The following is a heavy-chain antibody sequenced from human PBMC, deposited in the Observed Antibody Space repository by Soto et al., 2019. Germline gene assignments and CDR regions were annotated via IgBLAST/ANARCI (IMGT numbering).Heavy chain of an antibody. Sequence: GGSLRLSCAASGFTVSSNYMSWVRQAPGKGLEWVSVIYSGGSTYYADSVKGRFTISRHNSKNTLYLQMNSLRAEDTAVYYCARASGGDYGYYYYGMDVWGQGTTVTVSS. CDR1: GFTVSSNY. CDR2: IYSGGST. D-gene: IGHD4-17*01. J-gene: IGHJ6*02. V-gene: IGHV3-53*04. CDR3: ARASGGDYGYYYYGMDV.